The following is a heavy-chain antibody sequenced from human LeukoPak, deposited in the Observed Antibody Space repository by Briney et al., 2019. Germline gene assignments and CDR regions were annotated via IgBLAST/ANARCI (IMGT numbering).Heavy chain of an antibody. D-gene: IGHD1-26*01. Sequence: SVKVSCKASGGTFSSYAISWVRQAPGQGLEWMGRIIPIFGTANYAQKFQGRVTITTDESTSTAYMELSSLRFEDTAVYFCARAGYSRFVDDLDYWGQGTLVIVSS. CDR3: ARAGYSRFVDDLDY. CDR2: IIPIFGTA. J-gene: IGHJ4*02. CDR1: GGTFSSYA. V-gene: IGHV1-69*05.